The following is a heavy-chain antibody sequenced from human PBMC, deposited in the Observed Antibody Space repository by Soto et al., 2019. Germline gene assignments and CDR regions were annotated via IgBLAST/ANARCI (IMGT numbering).Heavy chain of an antibody. CDR3: ARGGYDFWSGYEYNWFDP. CDR1: GYTFTSYA. CDR2: INAGNGNT. V-gene: IGHV1-3*01. D-gene: IGHD3-3*01. J-gene: IGHJ5*02. Sequence: ASVKVSCKASGYTFTSYAMHWVRQAPGQRLEWMGWINAGNGNTKYSQKFQGRVTITRDTSASTAYMELSSLRSEDTAVYYCARGGYDFWSGYEYNWFDPWGQGTLVTVSS.